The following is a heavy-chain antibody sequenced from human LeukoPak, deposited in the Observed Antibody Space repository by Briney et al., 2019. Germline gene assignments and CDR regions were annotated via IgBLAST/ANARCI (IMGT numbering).Heavy chain of an antibody. V-gene: IGHV4-31*03. J-gene: IGHJ4*02. CDR1: GGSISSGGYY. CDR2: IYYSGST. Sequence: SQTLSLTCTVSGGSISSGGYYWSWIRQHPGKGLEWIGYIYYSGSTYYNPSLKSRVTISVDTSKNQFSLQLDSVTPEDTAVYYCARDTPYGSGSYYFDYWGQGTLVTVSS. D-gene: IGHD3-10*01. CDR3: ARDTPYGSGSYYFDY.